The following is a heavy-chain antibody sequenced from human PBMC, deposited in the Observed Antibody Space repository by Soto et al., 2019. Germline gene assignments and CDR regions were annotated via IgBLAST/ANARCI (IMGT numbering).Heavy chain of an antibody. J-gene: IGHJ6*03. CDR1: GYTFTSYG. V-gene: IGHV1-18*01. CDR2: ISAYNGNT. CDR3: ARGKAGNYYYYYMDV. Sequence: GASVKVSCKASGYTFTSYGISWVRQAPGQGLEWMGWISAYNGNTNYAQKLQGRVTMTTDTSTSTAYMELRSLRSDDTAMYYCARGKAGNYYYYYMDVWGKGTTVTVSS.